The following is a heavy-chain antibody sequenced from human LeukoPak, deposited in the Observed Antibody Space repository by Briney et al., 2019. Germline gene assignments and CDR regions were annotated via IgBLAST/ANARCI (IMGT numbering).Heavy chain of an antibody. D-gene: IGHD5-24*01. CDR3: ARDLMSTVPEGNS. CDR2: IYYSGST. CDR1: GGSISSYY. Sequence: SETLSLTCTVSGGSISSYYWSWIRQPPGKGLEWIGYIYYSGSTNYNPSLKSRVTISVDTSKNQFSLKLSSVTAADTAVYYCARDLMSTVPEGNSWGQGTLVTVSS. J-gene: IGHJ4*02. V-gene: IGHV4-59*12.